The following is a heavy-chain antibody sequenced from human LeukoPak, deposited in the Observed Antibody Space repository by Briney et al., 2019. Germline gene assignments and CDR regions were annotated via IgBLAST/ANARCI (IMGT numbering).Heavy chain of an antibody. CDR2: IYYSGST. CDR3: ARSGYRFGELLYPLADY. J-gene: IGHJ4*02. Sequence: SETLSLTCTVSGGSISSSTYYWGWIRQPPGKGLEWIGSIYYSGSTYYNPSLKSRVTISVDTSKNQFSLKLSSVTAADTAVYYCARSGYRFGELLYPLADYWGQGTLVTVSS. CDR1: GGSISSSTYY. V-gene: IGHV4-39*01. D-gene: IGHD3-10*01.